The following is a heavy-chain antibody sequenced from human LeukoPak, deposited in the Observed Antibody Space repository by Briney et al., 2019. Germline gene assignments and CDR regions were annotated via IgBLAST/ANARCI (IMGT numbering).Heavy chain of an antibody. D-gene: IGHD3-3*01. CDR1: GFTFSSYG. J-gene: IGHJ6*02. Sequence: PGGSLTLSCAASGFTFSSYGMHWVRQAPGKGPEWVALISYDGSNKYYADSVKGRFTIYRDNSKNTLYLQMNSLRAEDTAVYYCAEGYYDFWSGYYMPGGMDVWGQGTTVTVSS. CDR2: ISYDGSNK. V-gene: IGHV3-30*18. CDR3: AEGYYDFWSGYYMPGGMDV.